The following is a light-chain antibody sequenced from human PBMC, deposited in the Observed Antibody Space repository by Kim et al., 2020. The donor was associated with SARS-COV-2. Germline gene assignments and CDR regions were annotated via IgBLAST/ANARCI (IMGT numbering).Light chain of an antibody. CDR3: QTWDTGIRV. CDR1: SGHSSCA. J-gene: IGLJ3*02. Sequence: QLVLTQSPSASASLGASVQLTCILSSGHSSCAIAWHQQQPGKGPRFLMKVNRDGSHIKGDGIPDRFSGSTSGAERYLTISSLQPEDEADYYCQTWDTGIRVFGGGTKVTVL. CDR2: VNRDGSH. V-gene: IGLV4-69*01.